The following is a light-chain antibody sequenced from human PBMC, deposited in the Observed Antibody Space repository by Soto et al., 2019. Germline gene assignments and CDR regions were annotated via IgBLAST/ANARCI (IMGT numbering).Light chain of an antibody. CDR3: QQRSDWPLT. Sequence: EIVLTQSPATLYLSPGERATLSCRASQSVSNYFAWYQQKPGQAPRLLIYDATKKATGIPARLSGSGSGTDFTLTSSSREPDDVAVYYCQQRSDWPLTFGQGNKVEF. CDR2: DAT. V-gene: IGKV3-11*01. CDR1: QSVSNY. J-gene: IGKJ1*01.